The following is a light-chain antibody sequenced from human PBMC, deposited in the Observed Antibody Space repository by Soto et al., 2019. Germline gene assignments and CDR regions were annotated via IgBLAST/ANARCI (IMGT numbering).Light chain of an antibody. V-gene: IGLV1-47*01. J-gene: IGLJ1*01. CDR1: SSNIGSNY. CDR3: ATWDDSLSGYV. Sequence: QSVLTQPPSASGTPGQRVTISCSGSSSNIGSNYQYWYQQLPGAAPTLVMYGNDQRPSGVPDRFSGSRSGTSASLAIIGLRSEDEADYYCATWDDSLSGYVFGTGTKLTVL. CDR2: GND.